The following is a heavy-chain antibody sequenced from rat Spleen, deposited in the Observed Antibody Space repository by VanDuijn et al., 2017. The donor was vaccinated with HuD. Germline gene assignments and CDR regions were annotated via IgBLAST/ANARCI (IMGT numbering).Heavy chain of an antibody. CDR1: GYSISSAY. CDR3: ARGTTEAPFDY. D-gene: IGHD1-11*01. CDR2: ISYSGST. Sequence: EVQLQESGPGLVRPSQSLSLTCSVTGYSISSAYRWNWIRKFPGNKMEWMGYISYSGSTSYNPSLKSRISITRDTSKNQFFLQLNSVTTEDTATYSCARGTTEAPFDYWGQGVMVTVSS. J-gene: IGHJ2*01. V-gene: IGHV3-1*01.